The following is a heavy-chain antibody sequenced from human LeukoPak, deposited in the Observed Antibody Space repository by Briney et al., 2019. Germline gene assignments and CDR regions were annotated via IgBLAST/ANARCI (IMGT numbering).Heavy chain of an antibody. J-gene: IGHJ4*02. V-gene: IGHV3-21*01. Sequence: GGSLRLSCAASGFTFSSYSMNWVRQAPGKGLEGVSSISSSSSYIYYADSVKGRFTISRDNAKNSLYLQMNSLRAEDTAVYYCARDLSSNSGYDFGGPFDYWGQGTLVTVSS. CDR1: GFTFSSYS. D-gene: IGHD5-12*01. CDR3: ARDLSSNSGYDFGGPFDY. CDR2: ISSSSSYI.